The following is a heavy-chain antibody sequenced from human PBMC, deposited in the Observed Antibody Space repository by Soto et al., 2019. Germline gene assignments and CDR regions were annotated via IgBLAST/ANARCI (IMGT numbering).Heavy chain of an antibody. CDR3: SRQRTSAPTPAYFDV. CDR1: GDSINSRSYY. Sequence: SETLCVTCTVTGDSINSRSYYWGWIRQPPGKGLEWIGSIYYSGRTYNNPSLRSRVSMSIDTSKDQFSLKLKSVTAADTALYFCSRQRTSAPTPAYFDVWGPGPLLTVS. D-gene: IGHD2-15*01. V-gene: IGHV4-39*01. CDR2: IYYSGRT. J-gene: IGHJ4*02.